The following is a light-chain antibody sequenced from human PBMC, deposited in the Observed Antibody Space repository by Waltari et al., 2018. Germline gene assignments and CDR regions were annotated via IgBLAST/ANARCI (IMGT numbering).Light chain of an antibody. CDR2: WAS. CDR1: QSVLYNSNNKNY. CDR3: QQYSSPPFT. V-gene: IGKV4-1*01. Sequence: DIVMTQSPDWLAVSLGERATINCKSSQSVLYNSNNKNYLTWYQQKPGQPPKLLLCWASTRESGVPDRFSGSGSGTDFTLTISSLQAEDVAVYYCQQYSSPPFTFGPGTKVDI. J-gene: IGKJ3*01.